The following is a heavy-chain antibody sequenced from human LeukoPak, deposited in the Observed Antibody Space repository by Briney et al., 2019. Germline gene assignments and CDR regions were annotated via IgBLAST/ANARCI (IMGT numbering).Heavy chain of an antibody. Sequence: GGCLRLSCAASGFTFSNYWMSWVRQAPGKGLEWVANIKQDGSEKYYVDSVKGRFTISRDNSKNTLYLQMNSLRAEDTAVYYCARSHDYGGKSDYWGQGTLVTVSS. CDR2: IKQDGSEK. CDR3: ARSHDYGGKSDY. J-gene: IGHJ4*02. V-gene: IGHV3-7*01. D-gene: IGHD4-23*01. CDR1: GFTFSNYW.